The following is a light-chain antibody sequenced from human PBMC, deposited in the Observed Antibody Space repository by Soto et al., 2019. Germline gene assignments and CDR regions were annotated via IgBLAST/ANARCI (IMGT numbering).Light chain of an antibody. Sequence: ELVMTQSPDTRSLSPGERVTLSCRASQTVIRNYLAWHQQKPGQTPRLLVYGASSRATGIHDRFSGSGSGTEFTLTIRRMEPEDFAVYYCKQYGSSLTCGGGTKVDIK. CDR2: GAS. CDR1: QTVIRNY. CDR3: KQYGSSLT. V-gene: IGKV3-20*01. J-gene: IGKJ4*01.